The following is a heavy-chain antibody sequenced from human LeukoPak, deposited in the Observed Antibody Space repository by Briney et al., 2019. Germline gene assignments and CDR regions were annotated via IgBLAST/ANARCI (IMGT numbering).Heavy chain of an antibody. V-gene: IGHV3-23*01. CDR3: AKDGYSSSWPIPFDY. Sequence: PGGSPRLSCAASGFTFSSYAMSWVRQAPGKGLEWVSAISGSGGSTYYADSVKGRFTISRDNSKNTLYLQMNSLRAEDTAVYYCAKDGYSSSWPIPFDYWGQGTLVTVSS. J-gene: IGHJ4*02. CDR2: ISGSGGST. D-gene: IGHD6-13*01. CDR1: GFTFSSYA.